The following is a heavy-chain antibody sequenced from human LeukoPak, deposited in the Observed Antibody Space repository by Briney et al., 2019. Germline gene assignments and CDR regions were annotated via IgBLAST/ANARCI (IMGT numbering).Heavy chain of an antibody. CDR3: ARHGGYCSSTRCYAEGNWFDP. J-gene: IGHJ5*02. D-gene: IGHD2-2*01. CDR1: GGSIRRYY. CDR2: IYTSGST. V-gene: IGHV4-4*09. Sequence: PSETLSLTCTVSGGSIRRYYWSWIRQPPGKGLEGIGYIYTSGSTNYNPSLKSRVTISVDTSKNPFSLKLSSVTAADTAVYYCARHGGYCSSTRCYAEGNWFDPWCQGTLVTVSS.